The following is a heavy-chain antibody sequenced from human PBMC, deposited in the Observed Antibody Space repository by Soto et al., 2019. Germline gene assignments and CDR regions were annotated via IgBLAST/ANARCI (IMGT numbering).Heavy chain of an antibody. CDR2: ISRDSTYR. J-gene: IGHJ4*02. V-gene: IGHV3-21*06. D-gene: IGHD3-3*01. CDR3: ARDPYDFWSGPDY. CDR1: GFSFSTYN. Sequence: GGSLRLSCAASGFSFSTYNMNWVRQAPGKGLEWVSSISRDSTYRYYADSMRGRFTISRDNANNSVFLQLDSLRGDDTAVYYCARDPYDFWSGPDYWGQGTLVTVSS.